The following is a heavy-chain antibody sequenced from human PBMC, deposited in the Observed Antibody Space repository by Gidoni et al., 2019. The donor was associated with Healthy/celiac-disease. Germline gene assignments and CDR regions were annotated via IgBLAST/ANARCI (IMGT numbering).Heavy chain of an antibody. CDR3: ATARRMTTVTTKYGYNWFDP. CDR2: IYPGDSDT. D-gene: IGHD4-17*01. Sequence: EVQLVQSGAEVKKPGESLKISCKGSGYSFTSYWIGWVRQMPGKGLEWMGIIYPGDSDTRYSPSFQGQVTISADKSISTAYLQWSSLKASDTAMYYCATARRMTTVTTKYGYNWFDPWGQGTLVTVSS. V-gene: IGHV5-51*01. J-gene: IGHJ5*02. CDR1: GYSFTSYW.